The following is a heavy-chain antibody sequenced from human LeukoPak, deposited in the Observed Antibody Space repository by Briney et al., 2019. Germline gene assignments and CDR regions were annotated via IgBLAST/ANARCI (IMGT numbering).Heavy chain of an antibody. CDR3: ARGPLPTTRAFDI. V-gene: IGHV3-53*01. J-gene: IGHJ3*02. D-gene: IGHD1-1*01. CDR2: IYSGGMT. CDR1: GFIVSSNY. Sequence: GGSLRLSCAASGFIVSSNYMSWVRQAPGKGLEWVSVIYSGGMTYYANSVRGRFTISRDNSKNTLYLQMNSLRAEDTAVYYCARGPLPTTRAFDIWGQGTLVTVSS.